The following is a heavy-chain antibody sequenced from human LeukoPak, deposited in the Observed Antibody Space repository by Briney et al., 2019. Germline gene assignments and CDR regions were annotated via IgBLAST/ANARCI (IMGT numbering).Heavy chain of an antibody. J-gene: IGHJ6*02. D-gene: IGHD2-2*01. CDR3: ARDCSSTSCYPYYYGMDV. Sequence: SVKVSCKASGGTFISYAISWVRQAPGQGLEWMGGIIPIFGTANYAQKFQGRVTITADESTSTAYMELSSLRSEDTAVYYCARDCSSTSCYPYYYGMDVWGQGTTVTVSS. CDR1: GGTFISYA. CDR2: IIPIFGTA. V-gene: IGHV1-69*13.